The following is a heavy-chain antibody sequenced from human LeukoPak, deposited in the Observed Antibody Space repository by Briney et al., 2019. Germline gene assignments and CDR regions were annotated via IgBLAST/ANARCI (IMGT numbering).Heavy chain of an antibody. Sequence: SETLSLTCTVSGGSISSSSYYWGWIRQPPGKGLEWIGSIYYSGSTYYNPSLKSRVTISVDTSKNQFSLRLSSVTAADTAVYYCARLRITFGGVIVSDYFDYWGQGTLVTVSS. J-gene: IGHJ4*02. CDR3: ARLRITFGGVIVSDYFDY. CDR2: IYYSGST. CDR1: GGSISSSSYY. V-gene: IGHV4-39*01. D-gene: IGHD3-16*02.